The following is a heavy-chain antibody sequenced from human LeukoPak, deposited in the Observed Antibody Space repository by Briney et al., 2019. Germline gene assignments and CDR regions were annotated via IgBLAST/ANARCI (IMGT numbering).Heavy chain of an antibody. CDR2: IYPGDSDT. CDR3: ASTTVTAREKYYFEY. CDR1: GYSFSTYW. J-gene: IGHJ4*02. V-gene: IGHV5-51*01. Sequence: GESLKISCKGSGYSFSTYWIGWVRQMPGQGLEWMGIIYPGDSDTRYSPSFQGQVTISADKSISTAYLQWSSLKASDTAMYYCASTTVTAREKYYFEYWGQGTLVTVAS. D-gene: IGHD4-17*01.